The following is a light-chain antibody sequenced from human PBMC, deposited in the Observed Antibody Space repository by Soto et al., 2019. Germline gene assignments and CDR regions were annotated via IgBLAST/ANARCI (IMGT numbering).Light chain of an antibody. V-gene: IGKV1-39*01. J-gene: IGKJ2*01. CDR1: QSISTY. CDR3: QQSYTSPMYT. CDR2: SAS. Sequence: DIQMTQSPSSLSASVGDRVTITCRASQSISTYLNWYQQKPGKAPNLLIYSASTLQNGVPSRFTGSGSWTDFTLTISSLQPEDFATYYCQQSYTSPMYTFGQGTKLEIK.